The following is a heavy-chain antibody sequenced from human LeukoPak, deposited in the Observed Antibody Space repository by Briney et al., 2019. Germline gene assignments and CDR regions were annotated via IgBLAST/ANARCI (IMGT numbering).Heavy chain of an antibody. Sequence: GGSLRLSCAASGFTFSNYNMNWVRQAPGKGLEWVAVIWYDGSNKYYADSVKGRFTISRDNSKNTLYLQMNSLRAEDTAVYYCARYPASFYYGMDVWGQGTTVTVSS. CDR2: IWYDGSNK. J-gene: IGHJ6*02. CDR3: ARYPASFYYGMDV. V-gene: IGHV3-33*08. CDR1: GFTFSNYN.